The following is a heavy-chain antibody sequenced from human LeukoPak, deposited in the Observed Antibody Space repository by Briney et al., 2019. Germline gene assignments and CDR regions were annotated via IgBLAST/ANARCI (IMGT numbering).Heavy chain of an antibody. D-gene: IGHD5-18*01. CDR3: ARELARPGYSYGYGFDY. V-gene: IGHV1-46*01. CDR2: INPSGGST. CDR1: GYTFTSYY. Sequence: GASVKVSCKASGYTFTSYYVHWVRQAPGQGLEWMGIINPSGGSTSYAQKFQGRVTMTRDTSTSTIYMELSSLRSEDTAVYYCARELARPGYSYGYGFDYWGQGTLVTVSS. J-gene: IGHJ4*02.